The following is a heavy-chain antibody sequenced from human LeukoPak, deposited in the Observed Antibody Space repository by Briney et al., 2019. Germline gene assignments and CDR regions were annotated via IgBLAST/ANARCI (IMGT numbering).Heavy chain of an antibody. CDR2: IYYSGST. V-gene: IGHV4-59*01. CDR3: ARASGSWRWPGYFDL. D-gene: IGHD6-13*01. Sequence: SETLSLTCTVSGGSISSYYWSWIRQPPGKGLEWIGYIYYSGSTSYNPSLKSRVTISVDTSKNQFSLKLSSVTAADTAVYYCARASGSWRWPGYFDLWGRGTLVTVSS. J-gene: IGHJ2*01. CDR1: GGSISSYY.